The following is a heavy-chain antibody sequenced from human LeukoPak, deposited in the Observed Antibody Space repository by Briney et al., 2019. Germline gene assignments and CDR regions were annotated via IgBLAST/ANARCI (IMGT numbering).Heavy chain of an antibody. Sequence: PGGSLRLSCAASGFTFSQYGIHWVRQAPGKGLEWLAFIRYDGTTKFYADSVKGRFTMSRDNSKNTLYLQMNSLRAEDTAVYYCARSPLQHCGGDCYCDYWGQGTLVTVSS. D-gene: IGHD2-21*02. CDR2: IRYDGTTK. CDR3: ARSPLQHCGGDCYCDY. V-gene: IGHV3-30*12. J-gene: IGHJ4*02. CDR1: GFTFSQYG.